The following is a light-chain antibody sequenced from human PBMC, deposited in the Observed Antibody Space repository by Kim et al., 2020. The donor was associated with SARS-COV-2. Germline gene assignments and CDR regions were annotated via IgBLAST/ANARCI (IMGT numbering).Light chain of an antibody. CDR1: QSVSSSY. V-gene: IGKV3-20*01. CDR2: GAS. J-gene: IGKJ4*01. CDR3: QQYGSSPRT. Sequence: DIVLTQSPGTLSLSPGERATLSCRASQSVSSSYLAWYQQKPGQAPRLLIYGASSRATGIPARFSGSGSGTDFTLTISRLEPEDFAVYYCQQYGSSPRTFGGGTKVDIK.